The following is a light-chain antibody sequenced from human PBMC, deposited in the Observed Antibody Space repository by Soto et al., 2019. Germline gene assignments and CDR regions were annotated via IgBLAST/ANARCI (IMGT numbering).Light chain of an antibody. CDR3: SQHKSYHWT. CDR1: QGLSSN. CDR2: GAS. Sequence: LTQSPASLSASPGDRVTITCRASQGLSSNLAWYHQRPGQAPKLLIYGASTRPTGFPSRFSGSEAGTEFSLTIVTLEAEDFSTDFCSQHKSYHWTFGQGTKVDIK. J-gene: IGKJ1*01. V-gene: IGKV1-9*01.